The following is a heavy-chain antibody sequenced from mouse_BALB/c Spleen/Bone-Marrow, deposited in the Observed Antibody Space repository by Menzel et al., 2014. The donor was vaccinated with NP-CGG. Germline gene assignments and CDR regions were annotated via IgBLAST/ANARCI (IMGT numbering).Heavy chain of an antibody. D-gene: IGHD3-1*01. J-gene: IGHJ2*02. CDR3: AEHHTLAHYFAY. CDR2: IHPNSGNT. V-gene: IGHV1S130*01. Sequence: VQLQQSGSVLVRPGASVKLSCKASGYTFTNSWIHWVKQRPGQGLEWIGEIHPNSGNTNFNEKFKVKATLTVDTSSSTAFVDLSSMTAEYSTVYSYAEHHTLAHYFAYWGQGTSLTVSA. CDR1: GYTFTNSW.